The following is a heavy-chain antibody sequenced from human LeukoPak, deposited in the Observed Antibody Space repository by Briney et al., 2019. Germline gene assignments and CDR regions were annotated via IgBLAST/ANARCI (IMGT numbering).Heavy chain of an antibody. Sequence: GGSLRLSCAASGFTFSDYNMRWIRQAPGEGLEWGSSISRSGSAKYYADSVKGRFTISSDNAKNSLFLQMNSLRAEDTAVYYCARYGSGKWELKLDYWGQGTLVTVSS. J-gene: IGHJ4*02. CDR3: ARYGSGKWELKLDY. CDR1: GFTFSDYN. CDR2: ISRSGSAK. D-gene: IGHD1-26*01. V-gene: IGHV3-11*01.